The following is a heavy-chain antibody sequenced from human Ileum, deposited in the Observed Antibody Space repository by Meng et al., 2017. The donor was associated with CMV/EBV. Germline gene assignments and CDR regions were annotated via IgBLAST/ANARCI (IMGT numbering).Heavy chain of an antibody. D-gene: IGHD1-20*01. V-gene: IGHV3-23*01. Sequence: AASGFTFSTYAMSWVRQAPGKGLEWVSGISGSGISTYYADSVKGRFTISRDNSKNTLYLQMNSLRAEDTAAYYCAKHNSGWRGWSHYWGQGTLVTVSS. CDR3: AKHNSGWRGWSHY. CDR2: ISGSGIST. CDR1: GFTFSTYA. J-gene: IGHJ4*02.